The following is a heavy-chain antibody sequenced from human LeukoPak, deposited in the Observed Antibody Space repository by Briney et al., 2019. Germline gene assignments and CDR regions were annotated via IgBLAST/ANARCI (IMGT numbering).Heavy chain of an antibody. CDR2: INTNTGNP. CDR1: GYIFTSYS. D-gene: IGHD3-10*01. V-gene: IGHV7-4-1*02. Sequence: ASVKVSCKASGYIFTSYSMNWVRQAPGQGLEWMGWINTNTGNPTYAQGFTGRFVFSLDTSVSTAYLQISSLKAEDTAVYYCARDTGFSMVRGILFWGQGTLVTVSS. CDR3: ARDTGFSMVRGILF. J-gene: IGHJ4*02.